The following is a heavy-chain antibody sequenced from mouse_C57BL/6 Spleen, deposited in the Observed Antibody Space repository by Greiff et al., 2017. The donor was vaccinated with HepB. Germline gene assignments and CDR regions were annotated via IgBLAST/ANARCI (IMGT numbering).Heavy chain of an antibody. D-gene: IGHD4-1*01. V-gene: IGHV5-6*01. CDR3: ARQANFYYFDY. J-gene: IGHJ2*01. CDR2: ISSGGSYT. CDR1: GFTFSSYG. Sequence: EVQRVESGGDLVKPGGSLKLSCAASGFTFSSYGMSWVRQTPDKRLEWVATISSGGSYTYYPDSVKGRFTISRDNAKNTLYLQMSSLKSEDTAMYYCARQANFYYFDYWGQGTTLTVSS.